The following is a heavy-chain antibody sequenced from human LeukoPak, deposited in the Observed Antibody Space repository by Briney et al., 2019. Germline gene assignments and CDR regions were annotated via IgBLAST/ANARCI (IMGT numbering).Heavy chain of an antibody. CDR2: ISYDGSNK. CDR3: ARELWLPHSFAY. CDR1: GFTFSSFG. Sequence: GGSLRLSCAASGFTFSSFGMHWVRQAPGKGLEWVAVISYDGSNKYYADSVRGRFTISRDDSKNTLYLQMNSLRAEDTAVYYCARELWLPHSFAYWGQGTLVTVSS. J-gene: IGHJ4*02. D-gene: IGHD5-18*01. V-gene: IGHV3-30*03.